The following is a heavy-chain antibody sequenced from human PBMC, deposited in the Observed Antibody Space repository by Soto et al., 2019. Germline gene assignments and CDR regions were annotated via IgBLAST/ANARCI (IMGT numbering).Heavy chain of an antibody. V-gene: IGHV3-21*02. CDR3: VRDFGWYFRSGYMDV. CDR1: GFSLISYS. D-gene: IGHD3-3*01. Sequence: EVQLVESGGGLIKTGGSLRLSCAASGFSLISYSKNWVRQAPGKGLEWVYSINEDSSYIYYAHSLRGRFTISRDNAKDSLYLQMNSLRAEDTAVYYCVRDFGWYFRSGYMDVWGDGATVTVSS. J-gene: IGHJ6*03. CDR2: INEDSSYI.